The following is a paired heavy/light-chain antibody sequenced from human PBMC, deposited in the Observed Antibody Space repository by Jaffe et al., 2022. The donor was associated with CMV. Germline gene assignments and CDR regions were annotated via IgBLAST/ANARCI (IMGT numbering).Heavy chain of an antibody. CDR1: GFTFSSYS. CDR3: AREDSSSSDMLYYYYGMDV. CDR2: ISSSSSTI. V-gene: IGHV3-48*02. J-gene: IGHJ6*02. Sequence: EVQLVESGGGLVQPGGSLRLSCAASGFTFSSYSMNWVRQAPGKGLEWVSYISSSSSTIYYADSVKGRFTISRDNAKNSLYLQMNSLRDEDTAVYYCAREDSSSSDMLYYYYGMDVWGQGTTVTVSS. D-gene: IGHD6-6*01.
Light chain of an antibody. J-gene: IGKJ1*01. Sequence: DVVMTQSPLSLPVTLGQPASISCRSSQSLVHSDGNTYLNWFQQRPGQSPRRLIYKVSNRDSGVPDRFSGSGSGTDFTLKISRVEAEDVGVYYCMQGTHWPPWTFGQGTKVEIK. CDR1: QSLVHSDGNTY. CDR3: MQGTHWPPWT. V-gene: IGKV2-30*02. CDR2: KVS.